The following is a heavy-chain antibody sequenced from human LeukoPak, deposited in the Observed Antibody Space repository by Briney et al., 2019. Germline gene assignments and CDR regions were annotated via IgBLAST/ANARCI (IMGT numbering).Heavy chain of an antibody. V-gene: IGHV3-11*06. D-gene: IGHD2-8*01. CDR1: GFTFSDYY. CDR2: ISSDSSSR. CDR3: TRDPPNA. Sequence: GGSLRLSCAASGFTFSDYYMSWIRQAPGKGLEWVSYISSDSSSRHYIDSVKGRFTIFRDNARNSLYLQMNSLRAEDMAVYYCTRDPPNAWGQGTLVTVSS. J-gene: IGHJ5*02.